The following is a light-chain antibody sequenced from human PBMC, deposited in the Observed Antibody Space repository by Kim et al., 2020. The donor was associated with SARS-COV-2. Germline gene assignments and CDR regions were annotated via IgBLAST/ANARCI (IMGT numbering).Light chain of an antibody. J-gene: IGLJ3*02. CDR2: ENN. V-gene: IGLV6-57*01. CDR1: SGSIASTN. CDR3: QSFDSNIQV. Sequence: NFMLTQPHSVSESPGKTVTISCTRSSGSIASTNVQWYQQRPGTSPTAVIFENNQRPSGVPDRFSGSIDASSNSASLTISGLKTEDEADYYCQSFDSNIQVFGGGTQLTVL.